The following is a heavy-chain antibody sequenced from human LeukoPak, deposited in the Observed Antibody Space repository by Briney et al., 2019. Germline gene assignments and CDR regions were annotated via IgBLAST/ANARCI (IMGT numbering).Heavy chain of an antibody. CDR3: ATEAGWYRH. Sequence: SETLSLTCTVSGVSVSSASYYWSWLRQPPGEGLEWIAYINNNGRTNYSPSLKSRVTISMDTSKNQFSLKVTSVTAADTAVYYCATEAGWYRHWGQGTLVTVSS. D-gene: IGHD6-19*01. CDR1: GVSVSSASYY. J-gene: IGHJ4*02. V-gene: IGHV4-61*01. CDR2: INNNGRT.